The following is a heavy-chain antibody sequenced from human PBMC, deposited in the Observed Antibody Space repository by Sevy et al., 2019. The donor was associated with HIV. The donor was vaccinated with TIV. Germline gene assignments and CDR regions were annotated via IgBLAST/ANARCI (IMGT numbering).Heavy chain of an antibody. CDR1: GYSFTSYW. Sequence: GESLKISCKGSGYSFTSYWIGWVRQMPGKGLEWMGIIYPGDSDTRYSPSFQGQVTISADKSISTAYLQWSSLKASDTAIYHCASPLGNYDSSGLFPDYWGQGTLVTVSS. CDR2: IYPGDSDT. D-gene: IGHD3-22*01. J-gene: IGHJ4*02. V-gene: IGHV5-51*01. CDR3: ASPLGNYDSSGLFPDY.